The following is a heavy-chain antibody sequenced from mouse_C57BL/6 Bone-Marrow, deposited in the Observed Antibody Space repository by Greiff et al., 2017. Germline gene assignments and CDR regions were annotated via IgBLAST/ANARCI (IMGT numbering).Heavy chain of an antibody. Sequence: VQLQESGPELVKPGASVKISCKASGYAFSSSWMNWVKQRPGKGLEWIGQIYPGDGDTNYNGKFKGKATLTADKSSSTAYLQRSGLTYEDSAVCVCARPQIYYCGSSSFAYWGQGTLVTVSA. CDR3: ARPQIYYCGSSSFAY. CDR1: GYAFSSSW. CDR2: IYPGDGDT. D-gene: IGHD1-1*01. J-gene: IGHJ3*01. V-gene: IGHV1-82*01.